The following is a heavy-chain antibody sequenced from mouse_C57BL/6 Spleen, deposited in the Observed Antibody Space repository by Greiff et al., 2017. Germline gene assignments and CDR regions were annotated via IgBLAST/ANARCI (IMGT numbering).Heavy chain of an antibody. CDR3: ALSTMVILDY. CDR1: GYTFTSYW. CDR2: IHPNSGST. J-gene: IGHJ2*01. D-gene: IGHD2-2*01. Sequence: QVQLQQPGAELVKPGASVKLSCKASGYTFTSYWMHWVKQRPGQGLEWIGMIHPNSGSTNYNEKFKSKATLTVDKSSSTAYMQLSSLTSEDAAVYYCALSTMVILDYWGQGTTRTVSS. V-gene: IGHV1-64*01.